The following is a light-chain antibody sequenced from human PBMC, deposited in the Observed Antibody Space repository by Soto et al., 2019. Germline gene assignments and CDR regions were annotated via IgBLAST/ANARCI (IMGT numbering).Light chain of an antibody. J-gene: IGKJ1*01. Sequence: ESVLKQSPGTLSLSPGERATLSCRASQSVSRKSVVWYQHKPGQAPRLCIYATSIGTPNRATGIPDRFSGSGSVTDFALTISGLEPEDFAVYYCQQYGVSPWAFGQGTKVEIK. CDR3: QQYGVSPWA. V-gene: IGKV3-20*01. CDR1: QSVSRKS. CDR2: GTP.